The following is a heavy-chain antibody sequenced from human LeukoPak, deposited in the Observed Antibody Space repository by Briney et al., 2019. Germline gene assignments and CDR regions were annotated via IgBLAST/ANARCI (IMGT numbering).Heavy chain of an antibody. CDR1: GFTFSTYG. CDR3: ASGGTYYDILTGYYYPQNFDY. V-gene: IGHV3-30*02. CDR2: IRYVGINK. Sequence: GGSLRLSCAASGFTFSTYGMHWVRQAPGKGLEWVSFIRYVGINKYYADSVKGRFTISRDNSKNTLYLQMNSLRPEDTALYYCASGGTYYDILTGYYYPQNFDYWGQGTLVTVSS. D-gene: IGHD3-9*01. J-gene: IGHJ4*02.